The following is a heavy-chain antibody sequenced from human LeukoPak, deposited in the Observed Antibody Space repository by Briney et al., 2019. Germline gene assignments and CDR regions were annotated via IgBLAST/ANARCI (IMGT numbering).Heavy chain of an antibody. Sequence: SVKVSCKASGGTFSSYAISWVRQAPGQGLEWMGGIIPIFGTANHAQKFQGRVTITADKSTSTAYMELSSLRSEDTAVYYCARDGAKIAAAGTFDYWGQGTLVTVSS. CDR3: ARDGAKIAAAGTFDY. D-gene: IGHD6-13*01. V-gene: IGHV1-69*06. J-gene: IGHJ4*02. CDR2: IIPIFGTA. CDR1: GGTFSSYA.